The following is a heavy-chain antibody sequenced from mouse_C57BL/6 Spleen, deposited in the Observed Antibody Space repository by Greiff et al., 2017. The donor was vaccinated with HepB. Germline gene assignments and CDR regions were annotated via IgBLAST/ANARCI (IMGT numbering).Heavy chain of an antibody. V-gene: IGHV7-3*01. CDR2: IRNKANGYPT. CDR1: GFTFTDYY. CDR3: ARYIGDYDVYYAMDC. J-gene: IGHJ4*01. Sequence: EVHLVESGGGLVQPGGSLSLSCAASGFTFTDYYMSWVRQPPGKALEWLGFIRNKANGYPTEYSSSVQGRFTIPKDYSQSILDLRMNARRAEDSASYYGARYIGDYDVYYAMDCWGQGTSVTVSS. D-gene: IGHD2-4*01.